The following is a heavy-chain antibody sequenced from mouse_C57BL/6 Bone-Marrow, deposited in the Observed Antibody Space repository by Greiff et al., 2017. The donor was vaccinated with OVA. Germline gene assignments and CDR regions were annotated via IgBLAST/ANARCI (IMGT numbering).Heavy chain of an antibody. Sequence: QVQLQQSGAELVRPGASVTLSCKASGYTFTDYEMHWVKQTPVHGLEWIGAIDPETGGTAYNQKFKGKAILTADKSSSTAYMELRSLTSEDSAVYHCTRSGLLRSFAYWGQGTLVTVSA. J-gene: IGHJ3*01. CDR2: IDPETGGT. D-gene: IGHD1-1*01. V-gene: IGHV1-15*01. CDR1: GYTFTDYE. CDR3: TRSGLLRSFAY.